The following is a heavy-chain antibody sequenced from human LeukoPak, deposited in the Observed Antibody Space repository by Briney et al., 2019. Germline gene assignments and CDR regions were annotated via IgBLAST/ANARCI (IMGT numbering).Heavy chain of an antibody. CDR1: GFTFSSYS. CDR2: ISSSSSYI. V-gene: IGHV3-21*01. Sequence: GGSLRLSCAASGFTFSSYSMNWVRQAPGKGLEWVSSISSSSSYIYYADSVKGRFTISRDNAKNSLYLQMNSLRAEDTAVYYCARDARYYYGSGSYYSDYWGQGTLVTVSS. J-gene: IGHJ4*02. CDR3: ARDARYYYGSGSYYSDY. D-gene: IGHD3-10*01.